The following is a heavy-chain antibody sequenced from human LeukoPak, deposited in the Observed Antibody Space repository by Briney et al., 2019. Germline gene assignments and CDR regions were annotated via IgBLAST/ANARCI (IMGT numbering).Heavy chain of an antibody. Sequence: GGSLRLSCAASGFTFSSYSMNWVRQAPGKGLEWVSSISSSSSYIYYADSVKGRFTISGDNAKNSLYLQMNSLRAEDTAVYYCASASRDGYNFDPYWGQGTLVTVSS. CDR1: GFTFSSYS. CDR3: ASASRDGYNFDPY. J-gene: IGHJ4*02. CDR2: ISSSSSYI. V-gene: IGHV3-21*01. D-gene: IGHD5-24*01.